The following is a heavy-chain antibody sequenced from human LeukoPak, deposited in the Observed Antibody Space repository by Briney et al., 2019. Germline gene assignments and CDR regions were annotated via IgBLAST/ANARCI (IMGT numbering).Heavy chain of an antibody. CDR3: ARGRSIAATPMDV. Sequence: SETLSLTCTVSGGSISSHYWSWIRQPPRKGLEWIGYIYYIGSTNYNPSLKSRVTISVDTSKNQFSLKLSSVTAADTAAYYCARGRSIAATPMDVWGKGTTVTVSS. D-gene: IGHD6-13*01. V-gene: IGHV4-59*11. CDR1: GGSISSHY. CDR2: IYYIGST. J-gene: IGHJ6*03.